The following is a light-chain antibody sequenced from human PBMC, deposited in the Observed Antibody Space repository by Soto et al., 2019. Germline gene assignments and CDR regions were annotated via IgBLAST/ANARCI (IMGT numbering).Light chain of an antibody. CDR1: SGDIGSYNR. CDR3: SSYTNINTRACV. J-gene: IGLJ1*01. CDR2: EVT. Sequence: QSALTQPPSASGFPGQSVTISCTGTSGDIGSYNRVSWYQQHPGKAPKLIIYEVTDRPSGVSNRFSGSKSGNTASLTISGLQAEDEAEYYCSSYTNINTRACVFGTGTKVTVL. V-gene: IGLV2-14*01.